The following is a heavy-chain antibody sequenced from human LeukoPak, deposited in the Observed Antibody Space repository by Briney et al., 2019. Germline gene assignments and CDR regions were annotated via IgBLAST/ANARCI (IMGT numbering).Heavy chain of an antibody. CDR2: INSDGSIT. V-gene: IGHV3-74*01. CDR3: ARDAVDTANAV. J-gene: IGHJ6*02. Sequence: GGSLRLSCAASGFTFTTYWMHWVRQAPGKGLAWVSHINSDGSITSYADSVKGRFTISRDNAKNTLYLQMNSLRAEDTAVYYCARDAVDTANAVWGQGTTVTVSS. CDR1: GFTFTTYW. D-gene: IGHD5-18*01.